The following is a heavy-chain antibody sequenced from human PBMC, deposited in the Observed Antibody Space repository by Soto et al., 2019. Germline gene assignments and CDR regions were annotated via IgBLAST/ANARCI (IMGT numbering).Heavy chain of an antibody. Sequence: QVQLVESGGGVVQPGRSLRLSCAASGFTFSSYGMHWVRQAPGKGLEWVAVISYDGSNKYYADSVKGRFTISRDNSKNTLYLQMNSLRAEDTAVYYCAKGHHDYGMDVWGQGTTVTVAS. V-gene: IGHV3-30*18. CDR3: AKGHHDYGMDV. CDR2: ISYDGSNK. J-gene: IGHJ6*02. CDR1: GFTFSSYG.